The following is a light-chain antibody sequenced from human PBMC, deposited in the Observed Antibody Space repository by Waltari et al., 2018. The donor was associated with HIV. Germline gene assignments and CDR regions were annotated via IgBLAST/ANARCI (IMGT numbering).Light chain of an antibody. V-gene: IGLV1-40*01. CDR2: TNS. Sequence: QSVLTQPPSVSGAPWQRVTISCAESSSTIGAGYDVHWYQQLPGTAPKLLIHTNSNRPSGVPDRFSGSKSGTLASLAITGLQAEDEADYYCQSYDSSLSSSVFGGGTKLTVL. CDR1: SSTIGAGYD. J-gene: IGLJ3*02. CDR3: QSYDSSLSSSV.